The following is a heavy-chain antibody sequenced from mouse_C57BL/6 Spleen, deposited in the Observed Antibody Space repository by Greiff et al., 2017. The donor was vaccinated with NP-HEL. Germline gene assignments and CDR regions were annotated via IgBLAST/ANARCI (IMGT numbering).Heavy chain of an antibody. J-gene: IGHJ2*01. V-gene: IGHV1-26*01. Sequence: EVQLQQSGPELVKPGASVKISCKASGYTFTDYYMNWVKQSHGKSLAWIGDINPNNGGTSYNQKFKGKATLTVDKSSSTAYMELRSLTSEDSAVYYCARLITTVVATLDYWGQGTTLTVSS. CDR3: ARLITTVVATLDY. D-gene: IGHD1-1*01. CDR2: INPNNGGT. CDR1: GYTFTDYY.